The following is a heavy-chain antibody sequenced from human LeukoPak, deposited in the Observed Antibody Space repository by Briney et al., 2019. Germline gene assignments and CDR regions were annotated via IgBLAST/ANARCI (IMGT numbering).Heavy chain of an antibody. CDR1: GFTFSSYA. CDR2: ISGSGGST. V-gene: IGHV3-23*01. D-gene: IGHD1-26*01. J-gene: IGHJ5*02. CDR3: ARDGSYSGSYSP. Sequence: PGGSLRLSCAASGFTFSSYAMSWVRQAPGKGLEWVSAISGSGGSTYYADSVKGRFTISRDNSKNTLYLQMNSLRAEDTAVYYCARDGSYSGSYSPWGQGTLVTVSS.